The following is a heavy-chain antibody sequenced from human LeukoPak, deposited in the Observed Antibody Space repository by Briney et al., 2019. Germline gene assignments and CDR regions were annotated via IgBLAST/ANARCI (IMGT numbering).Heavy chain of an antibody. J-gene: IGHJ6*03. CDR3: ARDGTPGEYYYYYMDV. D-gene: IGHD7-27*01. V-gene: IGHV3-7*01. CDR1: GFTFSSKW. CDR2: IQPDGREQ. Sequence: HPGGSLRLSCVASGFTFSSKWMSWVRQAPGKGLEWVGNIQPDGREQYPVDSVKGRFTISRDNSKNTLYLQMNSLRAEDTAVYYCARDGTPGEYYYYYMDVWGKGTTVTVSS.